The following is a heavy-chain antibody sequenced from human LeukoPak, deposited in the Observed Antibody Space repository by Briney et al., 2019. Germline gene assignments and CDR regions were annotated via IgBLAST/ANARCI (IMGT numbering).Heavy chain of an antibody. CDR3: ARWSGSRAYFDY. CDR2: IYYSGST. CDR1: GGSISSYY. Sequence: SETLSLTCTVSGGSISSYYWSWIRQPPGKGLEWIGYIYYSGSTNYNPSLKSRVTISVDTSKNQFSLKLSSVTAADTAVYYCARWSGSRAYFDYWGQGTLATVSS. D-gene: IGHD3-10*01. J-gene: IGHJ4*02. V-gene: IGHV4-59*01.